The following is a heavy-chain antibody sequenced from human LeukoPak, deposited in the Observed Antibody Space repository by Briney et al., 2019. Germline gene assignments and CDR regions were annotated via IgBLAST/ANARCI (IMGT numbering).Heavy chain of an antibody. Sequence: PGRSLRLSCAASGFTFSSYGMHWVRQAPGKGLEWVAVIWFDGSNKYYADSVKGRFTISRDNSKNTMYLQMNSLRAEDTAVYYCARDPDHHFDYWGQGTLVTVSS. CDR1: GFTFSSYG. CDR2: IWFDGSNK. CDR3: ARDPDHHFDY. V-gene: IGHV3-33*01. J-gene: IGHJ4*02.